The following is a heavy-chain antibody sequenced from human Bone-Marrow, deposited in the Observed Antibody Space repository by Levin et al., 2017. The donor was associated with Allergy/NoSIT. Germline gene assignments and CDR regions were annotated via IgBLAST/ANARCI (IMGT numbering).Heavy chain of an antibody. Sequence: PGESLKISCKPSGDICISCAVNWVRQAPGQGLEWMGGIIAYFGTMNYAQKFQGRMTLTADKSTGASYMELRNLRSEDTAMYFCAKTLVIPPDANYAAFDVWGQGTMVTVSS. D-gene: IGHD2-2*01. V-gene: IGHV1-69*06. CDR2: IIAYFGTM. CDR1: GDICISCA. CDR3: AKTLVIPPDANYAAFDV. J-gene: IGHJ3*01.